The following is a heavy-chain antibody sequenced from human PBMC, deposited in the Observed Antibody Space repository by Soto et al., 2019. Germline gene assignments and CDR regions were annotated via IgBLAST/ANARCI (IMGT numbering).Heavy chain of an antibody. D-gene: IGHD6-25*01. V-gene: IGHV4-59*01. CDR2: IYYSGGT. J-gene: IGHJ5*02. CDR1: GGSISSYY. CDR3: ARGLGAGGFDP. Sequence: QVQLQESGPGLVKPSETLSLTCTVSGGSISSYYWSWIRQPPGKGLEWIGYIYYSGGTNYNPSLKSRVTISVDTSKNQFSLKLSSVTAADTAVYYCARGLGAGGFDPWGQGTLVTVSS.